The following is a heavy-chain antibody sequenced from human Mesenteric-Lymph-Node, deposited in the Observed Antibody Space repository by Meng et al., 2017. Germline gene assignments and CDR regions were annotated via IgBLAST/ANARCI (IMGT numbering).Heavy chain of an antibody. CDR1: GLTFRDSP. J-gene: IGHJ6*02. Sequence: GESLKISCAVSGLTFRDSPIHWVRQASGKGLEWVGLIRTKTKNYATTYNASLKGRFTISRDDSQNTAFLQMDSLKTDDTAVYYCAGGGLVVVVGLGMVESYNGMDVWGQGTTVTVSS. CDR3: AGGGLVVVVGLGMVESYNGMDV. D-gene: IGHD3-22*01. CDR2: IRTKTKNYAT. V-gene: IGHV3-73*01.